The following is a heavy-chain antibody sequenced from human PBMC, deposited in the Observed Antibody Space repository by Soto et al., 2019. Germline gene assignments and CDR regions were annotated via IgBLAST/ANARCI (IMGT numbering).Heavy chain of an antibody. D-gene: IGHD6-25*01. CDR2: IYSGGST. CDR1: GFTVSSTY. CDR3: ARGSSSSARYMDV. V-gene: IGHV3-53*01. J-gene: IGHJ6*03. Sequence: GGSLRLSCEASGFTVSSTYMNWVRQAPGKGLEWVSVIYSGGSTYYADSVKGRFIISRDNSKNTLFFQMNGLRAGDTAVYYCARGSSSSARYMDVWGKGTTVTVSS.